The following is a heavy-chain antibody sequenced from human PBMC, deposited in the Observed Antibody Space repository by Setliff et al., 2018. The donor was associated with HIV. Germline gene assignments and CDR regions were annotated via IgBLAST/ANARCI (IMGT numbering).Heavy chain of an antibody. CDR3: AARPGVDSSGHYDYYYMDV. D-gene: IGHD3-22*01. V-gene: IGHV1-58*02. J-gene: IGHJ6*03. Sequence: GASVKVSCKASGFTFITSAMQWVRQARGRHLEWIGWIVVGSGNTNYARKFQERVNITRDMSTSTSYMELTNLRSEDTAVYYCAARPGVDSSGHYDYYYMDVWGKGTTVTVSS. CDR1: GFTFITSA. CDR2: IVVGSGNT.